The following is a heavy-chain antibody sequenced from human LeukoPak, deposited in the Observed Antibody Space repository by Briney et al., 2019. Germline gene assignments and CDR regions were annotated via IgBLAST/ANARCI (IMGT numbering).Heavy chain of an antibody. CDR3: ARDAPYGDYTGFDY. V-gene: IGHV3-21*01. CDR2: ISSSSSYI. D-gene: IGHD4-17*01. CDR1: GFTFSSYS. J-gene: IGHJ4*02. Sequence: GGSLRLSCAASGFTFSSYSMNWVRQAPGKGLEWVLSISSSSSYIYYADSVKGRFTISRDNAKNSLYLQMNSLRAEDTAVYYCARDAPYGDYTGFDYWGQGTLVTVSS.